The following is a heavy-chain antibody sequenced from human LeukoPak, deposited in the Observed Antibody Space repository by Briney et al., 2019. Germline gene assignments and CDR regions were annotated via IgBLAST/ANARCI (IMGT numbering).Heavy chain of an antibody. CDR3: AKAVYKGGPSDI. Sequence: GGSLGLSCAASGFTFSSYAMHWVRQAPGKGLEWVAVISYDGSNKYYADSVKGRFTISRDNSKNTLYLQMNSLRAEDTAVYYCAKAVYKGGPSDIWGQGTMVTVSS. J-gene: IGHJ3*02. D-gene: IGHD1-14*01. CDR1: GFTFSSYA. V-gene: IGHV3-30-3*01. CDR2: ISYDGSNK.